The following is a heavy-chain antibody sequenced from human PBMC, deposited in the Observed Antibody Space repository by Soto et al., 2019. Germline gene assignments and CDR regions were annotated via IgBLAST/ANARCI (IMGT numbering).Heavy chain of an antibody. Sequence: SETLSLTCAVSGYSISSGYYWGWIRQPPGKGLEWIGTTHYSGSTYYNPSLKSRITMSVDTSKNQFSLKLTSVTAADTAVYYCARAVRHVFDYWGQGTLVTAPQ. V-gene: IGHV4-38-2*01. CDR2: THYSGST. CDR1: GYSISSGYY. J-gene: IGHJ4*02. D-gene: IGHD6-6*01. CDR3: ARAVRHVFDY.